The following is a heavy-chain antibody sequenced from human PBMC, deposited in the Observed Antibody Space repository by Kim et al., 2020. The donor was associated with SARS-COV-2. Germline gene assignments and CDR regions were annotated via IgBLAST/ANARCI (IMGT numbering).Heavy chain of an antibody. D-gene: IGHD6-13*01. Sequence: GGSLRLSCAACGFPFNNYAMAWVRQAPRKGLEWVSAIGAGSGYTFYADSVKGRFTTSRDNSKSTLYLEMNNVRAEDTAVYYCVKELVSRSSLSFDYWGQGALVTVSS. CDR2: IGAGSGYT. CDR3: VKELVSRSSLSFDY. V-gene: IGHV3-23*01. J-gene: IGHJ4*02. CDR1: GFPFNNYA.